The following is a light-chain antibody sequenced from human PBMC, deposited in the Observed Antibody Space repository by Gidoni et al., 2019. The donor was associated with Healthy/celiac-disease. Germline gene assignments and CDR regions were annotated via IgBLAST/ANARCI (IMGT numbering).Light chain of an antibody. CDR1: QSHLHSNGYNY. CDR2: LGS. Sequence: IVMTQSPLSLPVTPAEPASISCRSSQSHLHSNGYNYLDWYLQKPGQSPQILLYLGSNRASGVPDRFSGSGSGTDFTMKISRVEDEDVGVYYYMQALQTTWTFGQGTKVEIK. CDR3: MQALQTTWT. J-gene: IGKJ1*01. V-gene: IGKV2-28*01.